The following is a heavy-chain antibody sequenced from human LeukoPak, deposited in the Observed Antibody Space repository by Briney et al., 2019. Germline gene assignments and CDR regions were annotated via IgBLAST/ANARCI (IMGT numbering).Heavy chain of an antibody. Sequence: GGSLRLSCAASGFTFSSYWMSWVRQAPGKGLEWVANIKQDGSEKYYVDSVKGRFTISRDNAKNSLYLQMNSLRAEDTAVYYCAGPLTRYYYYYMGVWGKGTTVTVSS. CDR3: AGPLTRYYYYYMGV. J-gene: IGHJ6*03. D-gene: IGHD1-14*01. CDR2: IKQDGSEK. CDR1: GFTFSSYW. V-gene: IGHV3-7*01.